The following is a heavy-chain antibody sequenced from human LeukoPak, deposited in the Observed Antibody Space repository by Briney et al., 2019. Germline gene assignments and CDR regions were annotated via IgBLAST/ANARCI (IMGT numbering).Heavy chain of an antibody. CDR1: GFTVRSNY. D-gene: IGHD2-21*02. J-gene: IGHJ4*02. CDR3: ARWSVTADY. V-gene: IGHV3-66*01. Sequence: GGSLRLSCAASGFTVRSNYMSWVRQAPGKGLEWVSVIYSGRSTYYADSVKGRFTISRDNSQNTLYLQMNSLRAEDTAVYYCARWSVTADYWGQGTLVTVPS. CDR2: IYSGRST.